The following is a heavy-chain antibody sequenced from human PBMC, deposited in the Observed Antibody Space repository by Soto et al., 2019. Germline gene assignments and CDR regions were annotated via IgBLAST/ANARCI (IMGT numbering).Heavy chain of an antibody. CDR2: ISGSGGST. Sequence: GGSLRLSCAASGFTFSSYAMSWVRQAPGKGLEWVSAISGSGGSTYYADSVKGRFTISRDNSKNTLYLQMNSLRAEDTAVYYCAKCLVGAVAAAEYFQHWGQGTLVTVSS. D-gene: IGHD6-19*01. CDR3: AKCLVGAVAAAEYFQH. V-gene: IGHV3-23*01. CDR1: GFTFSSYA. J-gene: IGHJ1*01.